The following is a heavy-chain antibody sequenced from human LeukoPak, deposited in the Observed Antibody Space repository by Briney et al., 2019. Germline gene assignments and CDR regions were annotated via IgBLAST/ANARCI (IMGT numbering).Heavy chain of an antibody. CDR3: AKDGAQYSSGPECDP. J-gene: IGHJ5*02. Sequence: PGGSLRLSCAASGHHFSGTAMSWVRQAPGKGLEWVSAISHDGMNAYYADSVKGRFTISRDNSKKTVSLEMSSLTAADTGVYYCAKDGAQYSSGPECDPRGQGALVTVSP. CDR2: ISHDGMNA. CDR1: GHHFSGTA. D-gene: IGHD6-19*01. V-gene: IGHV3-23*01.